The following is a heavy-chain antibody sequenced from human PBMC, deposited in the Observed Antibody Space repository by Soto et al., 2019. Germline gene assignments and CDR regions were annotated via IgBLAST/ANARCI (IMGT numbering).Heavy chain of an antibody. CDR2: IGGDGSER. V-gene: IGHV3-7*05. D-gene: IGHD1-26*01. Sequence: GGSLRLSCVGSEFPFNKYWMTWVRQIPGKGLEWVANIGGDGSERNHVDSVKGRFTVSRDNAKRSLYLQMNSLRVEDTAVYYCVRGLFTGSPHFFFWGQGTLVTVSS. J-gene: IGHJ4*02. CDR3: VRGLFTGSPHFFF. CDR1: EFPFNKYW.